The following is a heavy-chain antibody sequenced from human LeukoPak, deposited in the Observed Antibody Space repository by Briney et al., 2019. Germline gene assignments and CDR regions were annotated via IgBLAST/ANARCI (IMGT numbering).Heavy chain of an antibody. CDR3: ARDIVGGVIDY. CDR1: GFTFSTYT. Sequence: SGGSLRLSCAASGFTFSTYTMNWVRQAPGKGLEWVSSISSSSTYIYYVDSVKGRFTISRDNAKSSLYLQMNSLRAEDTAMYYCARDIVGGVIDYWGQGTRVTVSS. V-gene: IGHV3-21*01. CDR2: ISSSSTYI. J-gene: IGHJ4*02. D-gene: IGHD1-26*01.